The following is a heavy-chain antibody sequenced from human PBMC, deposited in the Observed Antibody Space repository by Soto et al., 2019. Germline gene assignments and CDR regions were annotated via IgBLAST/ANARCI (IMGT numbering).Heavy chain of an antibody. J-gene: IGHJ6*02. CDR2: ISASDGST. D-gene: IGHD3-3*01. CDR3: AKTLVGIDLWVPPRGQYYYGMDV. V-gene: IGHV3-23*01. CDR1: GFTFSNYA. Sequence: GSLRLSCAASGFTFSNYAMNWVRQAPGKGLEWVSCISASDGSTYYADSVKGRFTISRDNSRNTLYLQVNSLRAEDTAVYYCAKTLVGIDLWVPPRGQYYYGMDVRGQGTTVTVSS.